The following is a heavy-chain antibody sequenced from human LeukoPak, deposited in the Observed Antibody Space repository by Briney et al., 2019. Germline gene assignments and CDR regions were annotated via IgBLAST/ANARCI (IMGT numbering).Heavy chain of an antibody. V-gene: IGHV3-33*06. CDR1: GFTFSSYG. CDR2: IWYDGSNK. J-gene: IGHJ4*02. D-gene: IGHD2-2*02. CDR3: AKNTLGYCSSTSCYMGVVDY. Sequence: GGSLRLSCAASGFTFSSYGMHWVRQAPGKGLEWVAVIWYDGSNKYYADSVKGRFTISRDNSKNTLYLQMNSLRAEDTAVYNCAKNTLGYCSSTSCYMGVVDYWGQGTLVTVSS.